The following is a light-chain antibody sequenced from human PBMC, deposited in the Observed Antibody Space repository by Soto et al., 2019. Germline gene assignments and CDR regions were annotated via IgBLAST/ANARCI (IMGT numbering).Light chain of an antibody. J-gene: IGLJ3*02. Sequence: QPVLTQPPSASGSPGQSVTISSTGTSSDVGGSNYVSWYQQHPGKAPKLMIYEVSKRPSGVPDRFSGSKSGNTASLTVSGLQAEDEADYYCSSYAGSNNWVFGGGTKLTVL. CDR1: SSDVGGSNY. CDR2: EVS. V-gene: IGLV2-8*01. CDR3: SSYAGSNNWV.